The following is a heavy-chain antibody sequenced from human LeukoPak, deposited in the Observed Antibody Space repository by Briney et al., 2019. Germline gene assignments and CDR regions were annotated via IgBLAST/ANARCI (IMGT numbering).Heavy chain of an antibody. CDR3: ARAPRDYGDYDDWFDP. CDR1: GYTFTGYY. D-gene: IGHD4-17*01. V-gene: IGHV1-2*02. Sequence: ASVKVSCKASGYTFTGYYMHWVRQAPGQGLEWMGWINPNSGGTNYAQKFQGRVTMTRNTSISTAYMELSSLRSEDTAVYYCARAPRDYGDYDDWFDPWGQGTLVTVSS. CDR2: INPNSGGT. J-gene: IGHJ5*02.